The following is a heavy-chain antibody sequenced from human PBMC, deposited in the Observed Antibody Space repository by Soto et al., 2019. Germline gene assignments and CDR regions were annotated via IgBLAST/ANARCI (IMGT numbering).Heavy chain of an antibody. J-gene: IGHJ4*02. Sequence: VASVKVSCKASGGTFSSYAISWVRQAPGQGLEWMGGIIPIFGTANYAQKFQGRVTITADESTSTAYMELSSLRSEDTAVYYCARVPVMGATIDYWGQGTLVTVSS. CDR3: ARVPVMGATIDY. V-gene: IGHV1-69*13. CDR1: GGTFSSYA. CDR2: IIPIFGTA. D-gene: IGHD1-26*01.